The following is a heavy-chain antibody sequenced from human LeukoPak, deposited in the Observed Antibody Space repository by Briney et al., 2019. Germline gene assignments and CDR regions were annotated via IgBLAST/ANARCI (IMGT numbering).Heavy chain of an antibody. Sequence: GASVTLSCQPSGYTFTGYYLHWVRQAPGQGLEWMGWMNPNTGATIYAQKFQGRVTLTRDTSISTAYMELTSLRSDDTAIYYCARDRVGSGWPRPFYFEFWGQGTLVSVSS. V-gene: IGHV1-2*02. CDR3: ARDRVGSGWPRPFYFEF. D-gene: IGHD6-19*01. J-gene: IGHJ4*02. CDR2: MNPNTGAT. CDR1: GYTFTGYY.